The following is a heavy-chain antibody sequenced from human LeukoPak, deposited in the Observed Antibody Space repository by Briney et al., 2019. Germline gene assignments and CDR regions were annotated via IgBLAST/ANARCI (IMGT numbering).Heavy chain of an antibody. Sequence: SETLSLTCAVYGGSISGYYWSWIRQPPGKGLEWIGEINHCGSTNYNPSLKSRVTISVDTSKNQFSLKLSSVTAADTAVHYCASGDFAGAFDIWGQGTMVTVSS. J-gene: IGHJ3*02. CDR2: INHCGST. V-gene: IGHV4-34*01. CDR1: GGSISGYY. CDR3: ASGDFAGAFDI.